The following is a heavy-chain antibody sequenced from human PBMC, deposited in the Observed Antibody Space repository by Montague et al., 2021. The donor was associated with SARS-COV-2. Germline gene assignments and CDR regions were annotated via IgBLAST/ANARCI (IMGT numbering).Heavy chain of an antibody. Sequence: SETLSLTCTVSAGSISGYYWSWIRQPPGKGLGWIGYIYYSGGTNYNSSLKSRVTISVDTSKNQFSLELSSVTAADTAMYYCARVGTRLNDYDGSGYFDYWGQGALVIVSS. D-gene: IGHD3-22*01. CDR2: IYYSGGT. CDR3: ARVGTRLNDYDGSGYFDY. CDR1: AGSISGYY. V-gene: IGHV4-59*01. J-gene: IGHJ4*02.